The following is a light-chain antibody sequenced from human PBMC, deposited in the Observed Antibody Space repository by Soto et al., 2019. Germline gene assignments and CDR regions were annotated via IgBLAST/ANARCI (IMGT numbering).Light chain of an antibody. CDR1: QSISSY. V-gene: IGKV1-39*01. CDR2: AAS. Sequence: DIQMTQSPSSLSASVRDRVTITCRASQSISSYLNWYQQKPGKAPKLLIYAASSLQSGVPSRFSGSGSGTDFTLTISSLQPEDFATYYCQQSYSTPFTLGPGTKVDIK. CDR3: QQSYSTPFT. J-gene: IGKJ3*01.